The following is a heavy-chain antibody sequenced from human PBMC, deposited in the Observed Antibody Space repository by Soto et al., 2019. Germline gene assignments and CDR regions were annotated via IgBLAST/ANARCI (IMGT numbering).Heavy chain of an antibody. J-gene: IGHJ3*02. CDR3: ARDGGYTGYEEGNPFDI. CDR1: GGSISHHY. V-gene: IGHV4-4*07. Sequence: QVQLQESGPGLVKPSETLSLICTVSGGSISHHYWSWIRQPAGTRLEWIGRMYVTGTTNYNPSLKNRVFMSIDTSKNQFSLKLSSVTAADTAVYYCARDGGYTGYEEGNPFDIWGQGTMVTVSS. D-gene: IGHD5-12*01. CDR2: MYVTGTT.